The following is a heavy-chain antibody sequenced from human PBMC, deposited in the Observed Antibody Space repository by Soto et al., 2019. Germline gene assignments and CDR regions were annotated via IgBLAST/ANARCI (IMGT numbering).Heavy chain of an antibody. CDR2: ISGSGGST. Sequence: GGSLRLSCAASGFTFSSYAMSWVRQAPGKGLEWVSAISGSGGSTYYADSVKGRFTISRDNSKNTLYLQMNSLRAEDTAVYYCAKDRKIGYYDFWSGTDFNFDYWGQGTLVTVSS. CDR1: GFTFSSYA. D-gene: IGHD3-3*01. CDR3: AKDRKIGYYDFWSGTDFNFDY. J-gene: IGHJ4*02. V-gene: IGHV3-23*01.